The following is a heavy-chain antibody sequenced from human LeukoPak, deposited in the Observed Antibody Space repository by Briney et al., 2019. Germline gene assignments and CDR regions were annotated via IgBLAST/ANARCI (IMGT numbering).Heavy chain of an antibody. CDR1: GFSFSNYA. J-gene: IGHJ4*02. CDR2: ISGSGGST. CDR3: ARESGGGKGFDY. V-gene: IGHV3-23*01. Sequence: GGSLRLSCAASGFSFSNYAMHWVRQAPGKGLEWVSAISGSGGSTYYADSVKGRFTISRDNSKNALYLQMNSLRAEDTAVYYCARESGGGKGFDYWGQGTLVTVSS. D-gene: IGHD1-14*01.